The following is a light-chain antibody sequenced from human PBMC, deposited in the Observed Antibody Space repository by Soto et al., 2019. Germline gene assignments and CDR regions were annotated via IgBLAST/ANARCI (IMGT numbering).Light chain of an antibody. CDR2: EVN. CDR1: NSDIGTYIY. Sequence: QSALTQPPSASGSPGQSVNISCTGTNSDIGTYIYVSWYQQHPGKGPKLLIFEVNKRPSGVPDRFSASTSGITASLTVSGLQPEDEAAYYCSSYTDTDNFVIFGGGTKLTVL. CDR3: SSYTDTDNFVI. V-gene: IGLV2-8*01. J-gene: IGLJ2*01.